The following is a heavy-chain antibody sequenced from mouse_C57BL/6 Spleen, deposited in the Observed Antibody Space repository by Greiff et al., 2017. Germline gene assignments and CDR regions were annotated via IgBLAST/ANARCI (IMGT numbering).Heavy chain of an antibody. Sequence: QVQLQQSGPELVKPGASVKISCKASGYAFSSSWMNWVKQRPGKGLEWIGRIYPGDGDTNYNGKFKGKATLTADKSSSTAYLQLSSLTSEDYAVYLWARVDYDEGFAYWGQGTLVTVSA. V-gene: IGHV1-82*01. D-gene: IGHD2-4*01. CDR2: IYPGDGDT. J-gene: IGHJ3*01. CDR1: GYAFSSSW. CDR3: ARVDYDEGFAY.